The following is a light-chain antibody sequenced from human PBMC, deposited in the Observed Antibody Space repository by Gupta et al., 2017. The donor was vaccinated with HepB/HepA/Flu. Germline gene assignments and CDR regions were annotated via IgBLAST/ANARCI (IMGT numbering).Light chain of an antibody. CDR2: DAS. V-gene: IGKV1-33*01. CDR3: QQYDNLPPFT. Sequence: DIQMTQSPSSLSASVGDRVTITCQASQDISNYLNWYQQKPGKAPKLLIYDASNLETGVPSRFSGSGGGTDFTFTISSRQQEDIAAYYCQQYDNLPPFTFGHGTXVDIK. J-gene: IGKJ3*01. CDR1: QDISNY.